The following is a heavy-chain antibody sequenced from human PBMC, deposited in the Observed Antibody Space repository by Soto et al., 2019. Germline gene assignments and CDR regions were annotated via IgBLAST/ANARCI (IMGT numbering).Heavy chain of an antibody. V-gene: IGHV4-31*03. J-gene: IGHJ4*02. Sequence: QVQLQESGPGLVKPSQTLSLTCTVSGGSISSGGYYWSWIRQHPGKGLEWIGYIYYSGSTYYNPSLKSRVTISVDTSKNQFALKLSSVTAADTAVYYCAREIEGRYYDSSGYYSHFDYLGQGTLVTVSS. CDR3: AREIEGRYYDSSGYYSHFDY. D-gene: IGHD3-22*01. CDR1: GGSISSGGYY. CDR2: IYYSGST.